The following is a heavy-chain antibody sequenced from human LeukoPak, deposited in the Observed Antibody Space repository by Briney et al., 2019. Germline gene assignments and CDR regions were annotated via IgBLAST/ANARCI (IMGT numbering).Heavy chain of an antibody. CDR1: GGTFSSYA. D-gene: IGHD3-16*01. V-gene: IGHV1-69*13. J-gene: IGHJ5*02. CDR2: IIPIFGTA. CDR3: ASWGEPYNWFDP. Sequence: SVKVSCKASGGTFSSYAISWVRQAPGQGLEWMGGIIPIFGTANYAQKFQGRVTITADESTSTAYMELSSLRSEDTAVYYCASWGEPYNWFDPWGQGTLVTVFS.